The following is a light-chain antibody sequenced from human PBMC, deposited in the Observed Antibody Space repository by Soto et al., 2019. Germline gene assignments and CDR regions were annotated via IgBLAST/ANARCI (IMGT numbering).Light chain of an antibody. Sequence: QSVLTQPPSVSGAPGQRVTISCTGSRSNIGAGYDVHWYQQLPGTAPKLLIYGNSNRSSGVPDRFSGSKSGTSASLAITGLQAEDEADYYCQSYDSSLSGSVFGGGTKLTVL. CDR3: QSYDSSLSGSV. J-gene: IGLJ3*02. CDR1: RSNIGAGYD. CDR2: GNS. V-gene: IGLV1-40*01.